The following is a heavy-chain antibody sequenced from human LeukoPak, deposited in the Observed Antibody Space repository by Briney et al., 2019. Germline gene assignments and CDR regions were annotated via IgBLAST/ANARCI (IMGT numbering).Heavy chain of an antibody. CDR1: GGSISSSSYY. CDR2: IYYSGST. Sequence: PSETLSLTCTASGGSISSSSYYWGWIRQPPGKGLEWIGSIYYSGSTYYNPSLKSRVTISVDTSKNQFSLKLTSVTATDTAIYYCARAGVYSGYSDYWGQGTLVTVSS. J-gene: IGHJ4*02. V-gene: IGHV4-39*07. CDR3: ARAGVYSGYSDY. D-gene: IGHD5-12*01.